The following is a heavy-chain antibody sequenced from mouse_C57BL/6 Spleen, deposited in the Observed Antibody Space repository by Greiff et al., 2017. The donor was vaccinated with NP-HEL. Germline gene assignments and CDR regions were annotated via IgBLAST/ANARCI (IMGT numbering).Heavy chain of an antibody. CDR3: AREGWSQYYFDY. V-gene: IGHV1-55*01. CDR1: GYTFTSYW. CDR2: IYPGSGST. Sequence: QVQLKQPGAELVKPGASVKMSCKASGYTFTSYWITWVKQRPGQGLEWIGDIYPGSGSTNYNEKFKSKATLTVDTSSSTAYMQLSSLTSEDSAVYYCAREGWSQYYFDYWGQGTTLTVSS. J-gene: IGHJ2*01. D-gene: IGHD2-3*01.